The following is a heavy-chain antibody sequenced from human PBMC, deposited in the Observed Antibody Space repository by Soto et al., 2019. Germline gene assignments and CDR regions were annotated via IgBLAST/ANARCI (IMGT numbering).Heavy chain of an antibody. D-gene: IGHD3-22*01. J-gene: IGHJ5*02. CDR1: GFTFSSYG. V-gene: IGHV3-30*18. CDR3: AKFLMSSGYSP. Sequence: SGGSLRLSCAASGFTFSSYGMHWVRQAPGKGLEWVAVISYDGSNKYYADSVKGRFTISRDNSKNTLYLQMNSLRAEDTAVYYCAKFLMSSGYSPWGQGTLVTVSS. CDR2: ISYDGSNK.